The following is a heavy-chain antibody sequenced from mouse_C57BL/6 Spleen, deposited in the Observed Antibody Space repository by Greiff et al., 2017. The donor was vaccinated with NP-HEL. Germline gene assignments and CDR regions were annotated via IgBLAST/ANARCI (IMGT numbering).Heavy chain of an antibody. CDR2: IDPSDSYT. D-gene: IGHD2-3*01. Sequence: QVQLQHPGAELVKPGASVKLSCKASGYTFTSYWMQWVKQRPGQGLEWIGEIDPSDSYTNYNQKFKGKATLTVDTSSSAAYMQLSSLTSEDSAVYYCARGIYDGYYGYFDVWGTGTTVTVSS. V-gene: IGHV1-50*01. J-gene: IGHJ1*03. CDR1: GYTFTSYW. CDR3: ARGIYDGYYGYFDV.